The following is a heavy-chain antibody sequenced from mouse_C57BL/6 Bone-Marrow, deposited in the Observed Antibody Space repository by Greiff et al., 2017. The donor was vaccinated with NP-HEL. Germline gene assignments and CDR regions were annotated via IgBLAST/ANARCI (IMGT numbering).Heavy chain of an antibody. V-gene: IGHV7-1*01. D-gene: IGHD4-1*02. Sequence: EVQLVESGGGLVQSGRSLRLSCATSGFTFSDFYMEWVRQAPGKGLEWIAASRNKANDYTTEYSASVKGRFIVSRDTSQSILYLQMNALRAEDTAIYYCARDAPQLGQGAMDYWGQGTSVTVSS. CDR1: GFTFSDFY. J-gene: IGHJ4*01. CDR3: ARDAPQLGQGAMDY. CDR2: SRNKANDYTT.